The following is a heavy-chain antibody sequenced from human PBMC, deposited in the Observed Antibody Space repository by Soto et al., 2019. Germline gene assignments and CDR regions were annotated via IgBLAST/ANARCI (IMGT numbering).Heavy chain of an antibody. J-gene: IGHJ6*02. CDR1: GFTFSSYA. D-gene: IGHD4-17*01. V-gene: IGHV3-23*01. CDR2: VSGSGGST. CDR3: AKSVTRYYDDTMDV. Sequence: EVQLLESGGGLVQPGESLRLSCAASGFTFSSYAMIWVRQAPGKGLEWVSVVSGSGGSTYYVDSVKGRFTISRDNSKNTLYLQMNGLSAEDTAVYYCAKSVTRYYDDTMDVWGQGSTVTVSS.